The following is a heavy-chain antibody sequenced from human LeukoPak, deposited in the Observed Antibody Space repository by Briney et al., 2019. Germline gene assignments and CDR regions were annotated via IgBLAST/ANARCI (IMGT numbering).Heavy chain of an antibody. Sequence: PSETLSLTCAVYGGSFSGYYWSWIRQPPGKGLEWIGEINHSGNTNYNPSLKSRVSIFVDASNSRFSLNLNSVTAADTAVYYCARRRYYDGTGYLDWGQGTLVTVSS. CDR3: ARRRYYDGTGYLD. J-gene: IGHJ1*01. V-gene: IGHV4-34*01. CDR2: INHSGNT. CDR1: GGSFSGYY. D-gene: IGHD3-22*01.